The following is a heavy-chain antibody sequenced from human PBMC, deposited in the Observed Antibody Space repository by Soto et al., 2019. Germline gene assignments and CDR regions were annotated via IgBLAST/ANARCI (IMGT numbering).Heavy chain of an antibody. V-gene: IGHV3-33*01. CDR1: GFTFSSYG. Sequence: GGSLRLSCAASGFTFSSYGMHWVRQAPGKGLEWVAVIWYDGSNKYYAGSVKGRFTISRDNSKNTLYLQMNSLRAGDTAMYYCARERALAGDAFDIWGQGTMVTVSS. CDR2: IWYDGSNK. D-gene: IGHD3-3*02. CDR3: ARERALAGDAFDI. J-gene: IGHJ3*02.